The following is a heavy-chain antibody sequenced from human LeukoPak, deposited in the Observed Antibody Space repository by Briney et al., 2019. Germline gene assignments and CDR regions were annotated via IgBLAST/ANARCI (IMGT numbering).Heavy chain of an antibody. CDR3: ARGAGVFDY. CDR2: MKQDGREK. J-gene: IGHJ4*02. V-gene: IGHV3-7*01. Sequence: GGSLRLACAASGFRFSDYWMTWVRQAPGKGLEWVANMKQDGREKWYVDSVKGRFTISRDNAKNSLYLQMNSLRAEDTAVYYCARGAGVFDYWGQGTLVTVSS. D-gene: IGHD3-10*01. CDR1: GFRFSDYW.